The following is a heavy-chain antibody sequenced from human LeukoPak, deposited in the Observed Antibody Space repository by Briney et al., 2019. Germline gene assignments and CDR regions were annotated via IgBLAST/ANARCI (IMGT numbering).Heavy chain of an antibody. CDR3: ARALRTGQGDYVPVL. D-gene: IGHD4-17*01. J-gene: IGHJ4*02. CDR2: IYPGDSET. CDR1: GYSFTNYW. Sequence: GESLKISCKGSGYSFTNYWIGWVRQMPGKGLEWMTIIYPGDSETRYSPSFQGQVTISADKSIGTMYLQWSSLKASDTAMYYCARALRTGQGDYVPVLWGQGTLVIVSS. V-gene: IGHV5-51*01.